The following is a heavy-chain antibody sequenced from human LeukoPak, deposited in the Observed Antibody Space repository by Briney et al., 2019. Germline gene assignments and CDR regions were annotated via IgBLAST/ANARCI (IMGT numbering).Heavy chain of an antibody. CDR1: GFTFSSYS. D-gene: IGHD3-22*01. V-gene: IGHV3-48*01. CDR3: ARAYYYDRSGYHSPYYYGMDV. CDR2: ISSSSSTT. J-gene: IGHJ6*02. Sequence: GGSLRLPCASSGFTFSSYSMNWVRQGPGKGLERVSYISSSSSTTYYADSVKGRFTISRDNAEKSLYLQMNSLRAEDTAVYYCARAYYYDRSGYHSPYYYGMDVWGQGTTVTVFS.